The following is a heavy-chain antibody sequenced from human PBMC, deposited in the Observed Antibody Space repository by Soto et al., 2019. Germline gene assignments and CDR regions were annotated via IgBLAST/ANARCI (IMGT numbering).Heavy chain of an antibody. CDR3: ASGQPGYYGIDV. Sequence: SETLSRTCAVSGGSISSGGYSWIWIRQPPGKGLEWIGSIYYSGSTYYNPSLKSRVTISVDTSKKQFSLKLSSVTAADTAVYYCASGQPGYYGIDVWSQGTTVTVSS. J-gene: IGHJ6*02. D-gene: IGHD5-18*01. V-gene: IGHV4-30-2*03. CDR1: GGSISSGGYS. CDR2: IYYSGST.